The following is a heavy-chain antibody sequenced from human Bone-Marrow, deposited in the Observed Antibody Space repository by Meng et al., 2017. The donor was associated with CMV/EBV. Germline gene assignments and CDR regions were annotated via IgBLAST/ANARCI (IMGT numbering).Heavy chain of an antibody. V-gene: IGHV3-7*01. CDR1: GFTFSSYW. J-gene: IGHJ6*02. Sequence: GESLKISCAASGFTFSSYWMSWVRQAPGKGLEWVANIKQDGSEKYYVDSVKGRFTISRDNAKNSLYLQMNSLRAEDTAVYYCARAPSRYPYYYYGMDVWGQGTTVPSP. CDR2: IKQDGSEK. D-gene: IGHD1-1*01. CDR3: ARAPSRYPYYYYGMDV.